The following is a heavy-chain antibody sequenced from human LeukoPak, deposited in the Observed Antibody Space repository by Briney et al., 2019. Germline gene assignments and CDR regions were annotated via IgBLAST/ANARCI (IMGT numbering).Heavy chain of an antibody. CDR3: ARVLRSQPDTVVASAHTLSIAARPGQNRYYYYGMDV. CDR2: IYYSGST. D-gene: IGHD6-6*01. Sequence: SETLSLTCTVSGGSISSSSYYWGWIRQPPGKGLEWIGSIYYSGSTNYNPSLKSRVTISVDTSKNQFSLKLSSVTAADTAVYYCARVLRSQPDTVVASAHTLSIAARPGQNRYYYYGMDVWGQGTTVTVSS. J-gene: IGHJ6*02. CDR1: GGSISSSSYY. V-gene: IGHV4-39*07.